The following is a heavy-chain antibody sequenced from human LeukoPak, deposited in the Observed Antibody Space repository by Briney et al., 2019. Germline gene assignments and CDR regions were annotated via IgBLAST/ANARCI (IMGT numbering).Heavy chain of an antibody. J-gene: IGHJ4*02. V-gene: IGHV3-30-3*01. Sequence: GGSLSLSCAASGFTFSSYAMHWVRQAPGKGLEGVAVISYDGSNKYYADSVKGRFTISRDNSKNTLYLQMNSLRAEDTAVYYCARGQGIAVAGNWGQGTLVTVSS. CDR2: ISYDGSNK. CDR1: GFTFSSYA. D-gene: IGHD6-19*01. CDR3: ARGQGIAVAGN.